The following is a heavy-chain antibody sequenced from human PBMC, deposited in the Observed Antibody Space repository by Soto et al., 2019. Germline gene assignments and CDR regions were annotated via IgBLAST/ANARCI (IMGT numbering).Heavy chain of an antibody. D-gene: IGHD6-13*01. V-gene: IGHV3-30-3*01. CDR2: ISYDGSNK. Sequence: PVGSLRLSCAASGFTFSSYAMHWVRQAPGKGLEWVAVISYDGSNKYYADSVKGRFTISRDNSKNTLYLQMNSLRAEDTAVYYCARVVGQQLGPIDYWGQGTLVTVSS. CDR3: ARVVGQQLGPIDY. J-gene: IGHJ4*02. CDR1: GFTFSSYA.